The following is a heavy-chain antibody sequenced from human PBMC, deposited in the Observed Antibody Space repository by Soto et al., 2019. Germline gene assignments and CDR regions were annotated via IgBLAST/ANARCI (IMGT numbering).Heavy chain of an antibody. CDR1: GYTFSGYY. CDR2: INPNSGGT. CDR3: ARDVVEY. V-gene: IGHV1-2*02. Sequence: ASVKVSFKASGYTFSGYYMHWVRQAPGQGLEWMGWINPNSGGTNYAQKFQGRVTMTRDTSISTAYMELSSLRSDDTAVYYCARDVVEYWGQGTLVTVSS. J-gene: IGHJ4*02.